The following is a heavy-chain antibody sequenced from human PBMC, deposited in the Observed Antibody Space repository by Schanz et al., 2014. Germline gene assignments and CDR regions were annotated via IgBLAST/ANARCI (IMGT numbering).Heavy chain of an antibody. CDR1: GFTFSSYG. CDR2: ISYDGSNK. CDR3: ARDGDFDY. Sequence: VQLLESGGGVVQPGRSLRLSCAASGFTFSSYGMHWVRQSPGKGLEWVALISYDGSNKYYADSVKGRFTISRDNSKNTLFLQMSSLRAEDTAVYYCARDGDFDYWGQGTLVTVSS. V-gene: IGHV3-30*03. J-gene: IGHJ4*02.